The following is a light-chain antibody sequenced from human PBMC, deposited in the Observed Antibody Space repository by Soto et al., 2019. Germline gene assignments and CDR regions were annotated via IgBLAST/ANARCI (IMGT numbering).Light chain of an antibody. V-gene: IGKV3-15*01. CDR2: GAS. CDR1: QSVSSN. Sequence: EIVMTQSPATLSVSPGERAILSCRASQSVSSNLAWYQQKPGQAPRLLIYGASTRATGIPARFSGSGSGTEFTLTISSLQSEDFAVYYCQQYNNWPPMASGQGTKVEIK. CDR3: QQYNNWPPMA. J-gene: IGKJ1*01.